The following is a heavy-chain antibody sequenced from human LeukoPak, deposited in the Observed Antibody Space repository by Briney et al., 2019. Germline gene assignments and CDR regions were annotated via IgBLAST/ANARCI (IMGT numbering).Heavy chain of an antibody. D-gene: IGHD6-13*01. J-gene: IGHJ4*02. CDR1: GGSISSYY. CDR3: ARMFKPIAAAVQYYFDY. CDR2: IYTSGST. Sequence: PSETLSLTCTVSGGSISSYYWSWIRQPAGKGLEWIGRIYTSGSTNYNPSLKSRVTMSVDTSKNQFSLKLSSVTAADTAVYYCARMFKPIAAAVQYYFDYWGQGTLVTVSS. V-gene: IGHV4-4*07.